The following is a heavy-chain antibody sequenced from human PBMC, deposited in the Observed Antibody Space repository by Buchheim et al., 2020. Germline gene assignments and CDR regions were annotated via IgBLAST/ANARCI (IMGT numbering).Heavy chain of an antibody. CDR1: GFTFSSYA. J-gene: IGHJ6*02. V-gene: IGHV3-23*01. CDR2: ISGSGGSK. D-gene: IGHD1-1*01. Sequence: EAQLLESGGGLVQPGGSLRLSCAASGFTFSSYAMSWVRQAPGKGLEWVSAISGSGGSKYYADSVKGRFTISRDNSKNTLYLQMNSLRAEDTAVYYCAKLSGWNVRDYHYGMDVWGQGTT. CDR3: AKLSGWNVRDYHYGMDV.